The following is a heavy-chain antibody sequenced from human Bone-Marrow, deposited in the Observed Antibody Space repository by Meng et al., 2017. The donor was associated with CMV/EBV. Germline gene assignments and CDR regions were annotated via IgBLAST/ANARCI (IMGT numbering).Heavy chain of an antibody. CDR1: GFTFSTYA. CDR3: AKDSRAAIATPGNFDS. J-gene: IGHJ4*02. CDR2: ISGSGETT. Sequence: SGFTFSTYAWGWVRQAPGRGLEWVSGISGSGETTYYADSVKGRFTISRDKSKNTMYLKMNSLRDEDTAVYYCAKDSRAAIATPGNFDSWGQGTLVTVSS. V-gene: IGHV3-23*01. D-gene: IGHD6-13*01.